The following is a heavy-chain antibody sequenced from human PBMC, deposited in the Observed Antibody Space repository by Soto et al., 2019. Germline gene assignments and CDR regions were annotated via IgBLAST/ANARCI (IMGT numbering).Heavy chain of an antibody. Sequence: QVQLQESGPGLVKPSETLSLTCTVSGGSISSYYWSWIRQPPGKGLEWIGYIYYSGSTNYNPSLKSRVTXXVXTXXNQRSLKLNSMTAADTAVYYCARHNYGSGSAYFDYWGQGTLVTVSS. D-gene: IGHD3-10*01. J-gene: IGHJ4*02. CDR1: GGSISSYY. V-gene: IGHV4-59*08. CDR2: IYYSGST. CDR3: ARHNYGSGSAYFDY.